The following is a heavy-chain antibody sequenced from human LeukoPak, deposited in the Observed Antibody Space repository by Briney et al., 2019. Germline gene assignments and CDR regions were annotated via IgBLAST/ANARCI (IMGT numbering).Heavy chain of an antibody. D-gene: IGHD2-2*01. V-gene: IGHV3-74*01. CDR1: GFTFSSYW. CDR2: INSDGSST. CDR3: AREVSQPYYFDS. Sequence: GSLRLSCAASGFTFSSYWMHWVRQAPGKGLVWVSRINSDGSSTNYADSVKGRFTISRDNSKNTLYLQMNSLRAEDTALYYCAREVSQPYYFDSWGQGTLVTVSS. J-gene: IGHJ4*02.